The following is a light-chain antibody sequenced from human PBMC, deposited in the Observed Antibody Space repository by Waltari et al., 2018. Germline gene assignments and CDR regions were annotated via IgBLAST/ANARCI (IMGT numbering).Light chain of an antibody. CDR2: TNN. CDR3: ATWEDSLNGWV. V-gene: IGLV1-47*02. J-gene: IGLJ3*02. CDR1: SSHIGGND. Sequence: QSVVIQSPSASGTPGQRVTISCSGSSSHIGGNDVYWYQQFPGTAPKLLIYTNNPGPSGVPDLVSGYKSGTSASLCISGLRSEDEADDYCATWEDSLNGWVFGGGTKLTV.